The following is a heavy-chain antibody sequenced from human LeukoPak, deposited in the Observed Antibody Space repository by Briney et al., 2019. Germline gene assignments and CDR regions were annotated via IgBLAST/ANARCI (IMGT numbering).Heavy chain of an antibody. CDR1: GFTFSSYA. Sequence: GGSLRLSCAASGFTFSSYAMHWVHQAPGKGLEWVAVISYDGSNKYYADSVKGRFTISRDNSKNTLYLQMNSLRAEDTAVYYCARGDSSGYLYYYYYYGMDVWGQGTTVTVSS. D-gene: IGHD3-22*01. CDR3: ARGDSSGYLYYYYYYGMDV. J-gene: IGHJ6*02. CDR2: ISYDGSNK. V-gene: IGHV3-30*04.